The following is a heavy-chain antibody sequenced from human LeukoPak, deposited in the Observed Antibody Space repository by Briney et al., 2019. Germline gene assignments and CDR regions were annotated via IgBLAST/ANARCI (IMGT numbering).Heavy chain of an antibody. CDR3: AKDPLGGDCSSTSCYVLRPFDF. D-gene: IGHD2-2*01. Sequence: GGSLRLSCAASGYSFSSYAMSWVRQPPGKGLELVSTISGSCGRTYYEDSVRGRFTISRDNAKNTLYVQMNSLRAEDTAVYYCAKDPLGGDCSSTSCYVLRPFDFWGQGTLVTVSS. V-gene: IGHV3-23*01. CDR1: GYSFSSYA. J-gene: IGHJ4*02. CDR2: ISGSCGRT.